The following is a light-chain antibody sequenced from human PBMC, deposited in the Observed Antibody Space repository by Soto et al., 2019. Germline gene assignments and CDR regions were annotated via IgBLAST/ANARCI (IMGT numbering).Light chain of an antibody. CDR2: GAS. CDR3: QQYDKWPRT. Sequence: ESVLTQSPGTLSLSPGERATLSCRASQSVSNNYLAWYQQKPGQAPRLLIYGASTRATGIPDRFSGSGSGTEFTLTISSLQSDDLAVYYCQQYDKWPRTFGQGTKVDIK. V-gene: IGKV3-20*01. CDR1: QSVSNNY. J-gene: IGKJ1*01.